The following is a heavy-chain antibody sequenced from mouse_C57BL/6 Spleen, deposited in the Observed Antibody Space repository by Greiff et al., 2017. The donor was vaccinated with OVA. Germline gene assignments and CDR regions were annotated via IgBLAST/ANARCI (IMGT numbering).Heavy chain of an antibody. D-gene: IGHD4-1*01. J-gene: IGHJ2*01. V-gene: IGHV7-3*01. CDR2: IRNKANGYTT. CDR3: ARLTGRGYYFDY. CDR1: GFTFTDYY. Sequence: LVYSGVGLVQPGGSLILSCASSGFTFTDYYMSWVRQPPGKALEWLGFIRNKANGYTTEYSASVKGRFTISRDNSQSILYLQMNALRAEDSATYYCARLTGRGYYFDYWGQGTTLTVSS.